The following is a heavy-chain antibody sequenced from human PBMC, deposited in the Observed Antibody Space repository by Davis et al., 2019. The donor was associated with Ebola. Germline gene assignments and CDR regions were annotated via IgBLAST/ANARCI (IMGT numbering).Heavy chain of an antibody. D-gene: IGHD2-15*01. CDR3: AKDLYWWSASDV. Sequence: GESLKISCVASGFTFGTYVMNWVRQAPGKGLEWVSGIGSSSNGRHYADSVRGRFTISRDDSKNTVFLEMNGLRAEDTAVYYCAKDLYWWSASDVWGQGTTVTVSS. V-gene: IGHV3-23*01. CDR1: GFTFGTYV. J-gene: IGHJ6*02. CDR2: IGSSSNGR.